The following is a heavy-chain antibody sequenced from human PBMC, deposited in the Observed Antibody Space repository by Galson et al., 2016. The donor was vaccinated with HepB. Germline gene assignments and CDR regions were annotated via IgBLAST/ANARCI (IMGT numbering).Heavy chain of an antibody. J-gene: IGHJ4*02. CDR1: PVTISITGYF. D-gene: IGHD6-13*01. Sequence: TLSLTCTVSPVTISITGYFWSWIRQLPGGGLEWIVFISHSGSVYLNPSLKSPSAISTHTSKNHFSLDLRSVTAEDTAVYSCARYGSWTGFDYWGRGTLVTVSS. CDR3: ARYGSWTGFDY. V-gene: IGHV4-31*01. CDR2: ISHSGSV.